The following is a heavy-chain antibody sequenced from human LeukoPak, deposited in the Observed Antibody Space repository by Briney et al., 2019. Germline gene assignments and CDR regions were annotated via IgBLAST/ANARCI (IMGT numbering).Heavy chain of an antibody. CDR3: ARFPWGQQLATDY. V-gene: IGHV1-8*03. CDR2: MNPNSGNT. J-gene: IGHJ4*02. CDR1: GYTFTSYD. Sequence: ASVKVSCKASGYTFTSYDINWVRQATGQGLEWMGWMNPNSGNTGYAQKFQGRVTITRNTSISTAYMELSSLRSEDTAVYYCARFPWGQQLATDYWGQGTLATVSS. D-gene: IGHD6-13*01.